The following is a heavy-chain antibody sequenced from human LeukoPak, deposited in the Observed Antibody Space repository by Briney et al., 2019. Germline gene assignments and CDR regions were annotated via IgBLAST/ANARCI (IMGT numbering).Heavy chain of an antibody. CDR2: IYYSGTT. J-gene: IGHJ4*02. CDR3: ARDKYYYDSSGYYSKFDY. CDR1: GGSVSSGSYY. D-gene: IGHD3-22*01. Sequence: SETLSLTCSVSGGSVSSGSYYWSWIRQPPGKGLEWIGNIYYSGTTKYKPSLKSRVTISVDTSKNQFSLKLSSVTAADTAVYYCARDKYYYDSSGYYSKFDYWGQGTLVTVSS. V-gene: IGHV4-61*01.